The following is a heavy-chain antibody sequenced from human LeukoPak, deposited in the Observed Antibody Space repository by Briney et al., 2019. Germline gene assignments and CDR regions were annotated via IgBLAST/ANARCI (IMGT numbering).Heavy chain of an antibody. Sequence: PSETLSLTCAVSGGSISSGGYSWSWIRQPPGKGLEWIGYIYHSGSTYYNPSLKSRVTISVDRSKNQFSLKLSSVTAADTAVYYCARGGYSSSSWGQGTLVTVSS. CDR2: IYHSGST. J-gene: IGHJ4*02. CDR1: GGSISSGGYS. V-gene: IGHV4-30-2*01. D-gene: IGHD6-13*01. CDR3: ARGGYSSSS.